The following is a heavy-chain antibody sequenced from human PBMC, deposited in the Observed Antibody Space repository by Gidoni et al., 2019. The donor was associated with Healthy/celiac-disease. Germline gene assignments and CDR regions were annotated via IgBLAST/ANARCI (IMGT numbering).Heavy chain of an antibody. CDR1: GFTFSSYS. J-gene: IGHJ4*02. Sequence: EVQLVESGGGLVKPGGSLRLSCAASGFTFSSYSMNWVRQAPGKGLEWVSSISSSSSYIYYADSVKGRFTISRDNAKNSLYLQMNSLRAEDTAVYYCARDLSSDGFQTPHFDYWGQGTLVTVSS. D-gene: IGHD5-12*01. CDR2: ISSSSSYI. V-gene: IGHV3-21*01. CDR3: ARDLSSDGFQTPHFDY.